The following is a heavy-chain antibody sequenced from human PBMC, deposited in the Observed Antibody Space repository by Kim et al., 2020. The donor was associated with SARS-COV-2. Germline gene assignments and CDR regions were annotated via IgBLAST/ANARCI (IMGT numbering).Heavy chain of an antibody. CDR2: ISSSSSSM. Sequence: GGSLRLSCTASGFTFNTYSMNWVRQAPGKGLQWISYISSSSSSMYYAGSVKGRFTISRDNAKNSLYLQMNSLRDEDTAVYYCARDPGFSTSYHFDYWGQGILVTVSS. CDR1: GFTFNTYS. D-gene: IGHD6-13*01. V-gene: IGHV3-48*02. CDR3: ARDPGFSTSYHFDY. J-gene: IGHJ4*02.